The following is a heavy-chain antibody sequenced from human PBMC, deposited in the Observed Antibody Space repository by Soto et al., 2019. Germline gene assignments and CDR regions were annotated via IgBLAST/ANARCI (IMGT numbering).Heavy chain of an antibody. J-gene: IGHJ6*03. D-gene: IGHD2-15*01. Sequence: SETLSLTCTVSGGSISSSSYYWGWIRQPPGKGLEWIGSTYYSGSTYYNPSLKSRVTISVDTSKNQFSLKLSSVTAADTAVYYCARFHGGYCSGGSCYVYYYYYMDVWGKGTTVTVSS. CDR2: TYYSGST. CDR1: GGSISSSSYY. V-gene: IGHV4-39*01. CDR3: ARFHGGYCSGGSCYVYYYYYMDV.